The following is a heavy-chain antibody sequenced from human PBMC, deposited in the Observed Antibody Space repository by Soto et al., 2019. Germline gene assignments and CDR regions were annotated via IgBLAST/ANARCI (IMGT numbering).Heavy chain of an antibody. V-gene: IGHV1-8*01. CDR2: MNPNSGNT. D-gene: IGHD3-3*01. CDR1: GYTFTSYD. J-gene: IGHJ5*02. Sequence: GASVKVSCKASGYTFTSYDINWVRQATGQGLEWMGWMNPNSGNTGYAQKFQGRVTMTRNTSISTAYMELSSLRSEDTAVYYCARGQTKRKIFGVLISTRWFVPWGQGTLVTVSS. CDR3: ARGQTKRKIFGVLISTRWFVP.